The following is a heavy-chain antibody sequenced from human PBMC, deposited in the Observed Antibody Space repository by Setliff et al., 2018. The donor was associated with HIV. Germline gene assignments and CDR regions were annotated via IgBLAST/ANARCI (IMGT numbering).Heavy chain of an antibody. J-gene: IGHJ4*02. CDR2: IYYSGST. CDR3: ARGGAFWSGYYGFDY. Sequence: SETLSLTCTVSGGSISSYYWSWVRQPPGKGLEWIGFIYYSGSTNYNPSLKSGVTMSVDTSKNQFSLKLSSVTAADTAVYYCARGGAFWSGYYGFDYWGQGTLVTVSS. CDR1: GGSISSYY. V-gene: IGHV4-59*12. D-gene: IGHD3-3*01.